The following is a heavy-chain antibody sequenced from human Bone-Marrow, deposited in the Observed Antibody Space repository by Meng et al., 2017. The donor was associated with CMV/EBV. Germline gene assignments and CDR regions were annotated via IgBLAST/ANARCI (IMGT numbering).Heavy chain of an antibody. V-gene: IGHV1-2*02. CDR2: INPNSGGT. J-gene: IGHJ6*02. CDR1: GYTFTGYY. CDR3: ARVPGQEYYYYYGMDV. D-gene: IGHD3-10*01. Sequence: ASVKVSCKASGYTFTGYYMHWVRQAPGQGLEWMGWINPNSGGTNYAQKFQGRVTMTRDTSISTAYMELSRLRSEDTAVYYCARVPGQEYYYYYGMDVWSQGTTVTVSS.